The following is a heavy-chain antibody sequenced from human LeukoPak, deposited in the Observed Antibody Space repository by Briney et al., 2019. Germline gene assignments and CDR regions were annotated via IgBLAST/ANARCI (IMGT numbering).Heavy chain of an antibody. CDR1: GYTFTSYG. CDR2: TSSYNGKT. Sequence: ASVKVSCKASGYTFTSYGITWVRQAPGQGLEWMGWTSSYNGKTNYVQKFQGRVAMTADASTNTAYMELRNLRSDDTAVYYCAREENSSGWYVGLDYYYYGMDVWGQGTTVTVSS. CDR3: AREENSSGWYVGLDYYYYGMDV. J-gene: IGHJ6*02. V-gene: IGHV1-18*01. D-gene: IGHD6-19*01.